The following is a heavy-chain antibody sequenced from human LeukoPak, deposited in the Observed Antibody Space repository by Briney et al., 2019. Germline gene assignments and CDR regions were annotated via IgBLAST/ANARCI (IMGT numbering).Heavy chain of an antibody. J-gene: IGHJ1*01. V-gene: IGHV3-23*01. CDR1: GFTFSNYA. CDR3: AKDSSAAAGTSGYFQH. CDR2: ISGGGTPT. Sequence: PGGSLRLSCVISGFTFSNYAMSWARQAPGKGLEWVSAISGGGTPTYYADSVKGRFTISRDNSKNTLYLQMNSLRAEDTAVYYCAKDSSAAAGTSGYFQHWGQGTLVTVSS. D-gene: IGHD6-13*01.